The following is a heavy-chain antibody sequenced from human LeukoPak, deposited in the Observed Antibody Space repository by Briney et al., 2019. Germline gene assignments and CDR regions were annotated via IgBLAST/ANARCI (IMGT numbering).Heavy chain of an antibody. CDR3: ARDIGSSWSVYFDY. V-gene: IGHV3-30*02. J-gene: IGHJ4*02. Sequence: GGSLRLSCAASGFTFSNYGIHWVRQAPGKGLEWVTFIRSDGSNKYYADSVKGRFTIPRDNSKNTLYLQMNSLRTEDTAVYYCARDIGSSWSVYFDYWGRGTLVTVSS. CDR2: IRSDGSNK. D-gene: IGHD6-13*01. CDR1: GFTFSNYG.